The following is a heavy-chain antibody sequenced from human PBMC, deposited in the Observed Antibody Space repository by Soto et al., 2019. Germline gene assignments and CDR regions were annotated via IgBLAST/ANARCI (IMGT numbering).Heavy chain of an antibody. Sequence: SVKVSCKASGGTFSSYTISWVRQAPGQGLERMGRIIPILGIANYAQKYQGRVTMTADKSTSTAYMELSSLRSEETAVYYFVLKWVTTQLAESDYWGQGTLVT. V-gene: IGHV1-69*02. J-gene: IGHJ4*02. CDR3: VLKWVTTQLAESDY. D-gene: IGHD4-17*01. CDR2: IIPILGIA. CDR1: GGTFSSYT.